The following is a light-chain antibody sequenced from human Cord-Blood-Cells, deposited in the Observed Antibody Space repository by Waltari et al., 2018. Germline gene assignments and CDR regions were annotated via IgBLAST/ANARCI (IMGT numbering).Light chain of an antibody. CDR1: SSDVGSYNL. J-gene: IGLJ2*01. Sequence: QSALTQPASASGSPGQSITISCTGTSSDVGSYNLVSCYQQHPGKAPKLMIYEGSKRPSGVSNRFSGSKSGNTASLTISGLQAEDEADYYCCSYAGSSNVVFGGGTKLTVL. CDR2: EGS. CDR3: CSYAGSSNVV. V-gene: IGLV2-23*01.